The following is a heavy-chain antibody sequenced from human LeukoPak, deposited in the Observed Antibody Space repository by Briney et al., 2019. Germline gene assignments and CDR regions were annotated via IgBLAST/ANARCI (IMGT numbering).Heavy chain of an antibody. V-gene: IGHV3-23*01. D-gene: IGHD6-19*01. J-gene: IGHJ4*02. Sequence: PGGSLRLSCAASGFTFSTYAMNWVRQAPAKGLEWVSTIGGGGPTTDYADSVQGRFTISRDNSKNTLYLQTNSLRAEDTAVYFCARGFLGGTDQYFDSWGQGTLVTVSS. CDR2: IGGGGPTT. CDR3: ARGFLGGTDQYFDS. CDR1: GFTFSTYA.